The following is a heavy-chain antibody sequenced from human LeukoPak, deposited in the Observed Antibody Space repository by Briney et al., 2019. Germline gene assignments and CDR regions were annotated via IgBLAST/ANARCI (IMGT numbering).Heavy chain of an antibody. CDR2: INPNSGGT. J-gene: IGHJ4*02. CDR3: ARAVGSSWYFDY. D-gene: IGHD6-13*01. CDR1: GYTLTELS. V-gene: IGHV1-2*02. Sequence: ASVKVSCKVSGYTLTELSMHWVRQAPGKGLEWMGWINPNSGGTNYAQKFQGRVTMTRDTSISTAYMELSRLRSDDTAVYYCARAVGSSWYFDYWGQGTLVTVSS.